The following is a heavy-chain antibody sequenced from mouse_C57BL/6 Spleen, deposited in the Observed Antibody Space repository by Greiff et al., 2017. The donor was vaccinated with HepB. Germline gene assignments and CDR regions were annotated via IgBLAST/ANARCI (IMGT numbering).Heavy chain of an antibody. CDR3: AREAVVWYFDV. CDR2: ISYDGSN. CDR1: GYSITSGYY. J-gene: IGHJ1*03. D-gene: IGHD1-1*01. Sequence: EVQLVESGPGLVKPSQSLSLTCSVTGYSITSGYYWNWIRQFPGNKLEWMGYISYDGSNNYNPSLKNRISITRDTSKNQFFLKLNSVTTEDTATYYCAREAVVWYFDVWGTGTTVTVSS. V-gene: IGHV3-6*01.